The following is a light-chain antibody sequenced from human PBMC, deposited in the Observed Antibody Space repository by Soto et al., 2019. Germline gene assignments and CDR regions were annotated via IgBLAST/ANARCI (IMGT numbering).Light chain of an antibody. J-gene: IGKJ4*01. CDR2: KAS. CDR1: QTISSW. Sequence: DIQMTQSPSSLSASVGDRVTITCLASQTISSWLAWYQQKPGKAPKLLIYKASTLKSGVPSRFSGSGSGTEFTLTISSLQPEDVATYYCQKYNSAPLTFGGGTKVDIK. V-gene: IGKV1-5*03. CDR3: QKYNSAPLT.